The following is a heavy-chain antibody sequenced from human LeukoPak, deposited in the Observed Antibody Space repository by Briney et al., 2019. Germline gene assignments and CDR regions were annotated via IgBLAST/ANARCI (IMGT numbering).Heavy chain of an antibody. CDR1: SGFITNEY. J-gene: IGHJ5*02. CDR2: ISFSGIV. V-gene: IGHV4-4*08. CDR3: ARVHYGSGSLSPLFDP. D-gene: IGHD3-10*01. Sequence: SEPQTLTCTVSSGFITNEYWTGLRQPREKLVEWIGYISFSGIVNFNPSLKTRSTMSLNTPRTQFSVNLKSVTAADTAMYSFARVHYGSGSLSPLFDPWGGGGRVTVSS.